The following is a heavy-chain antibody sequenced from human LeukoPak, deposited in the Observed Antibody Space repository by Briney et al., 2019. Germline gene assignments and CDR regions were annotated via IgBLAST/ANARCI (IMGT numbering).Heavy chain of an antibody. Sequence: PGGSLRLSCAASGFTFRNYAVSWVRQAPGKGLEWVSAISGSGINTYYADSVKGRFTISRDNAKNSLYLQMNSLRAEDTAVYYCARVGDYDSSGYFYNFDYWGQGTLVTVSS. CDR2: ISGSGINT. V-gene: IGHV3-23*01. D-gene: IGHD3-22*01. J-gene: IGHJ4*02. CDR3: ARVGDYDSSGYFYNFDY. CDR1: GFTFRNYA.